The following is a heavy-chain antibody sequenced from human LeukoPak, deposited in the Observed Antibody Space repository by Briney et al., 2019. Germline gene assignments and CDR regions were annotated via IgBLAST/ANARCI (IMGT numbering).Heavy chain of an antibody. V-gene: IGHV3-30*18. J-gene: IGHJ4*02. D-gene: IGHD2-15*01. CDR3: AKAMPIVVVVAASEPRIDY. Sequence: PGGSLRLSCAASGFTFSSYGMHWVRQAPGKGLEWVAVISYDGSNKYYADSVKGRFTISRDNSKNTLYLQMNSLRAEDTAVYYCAKAMPIVVVVAASEPRIDYWGQGTLVTVSS. CDR1: GFTFSSYG. CDR2: ISYDGSNK.